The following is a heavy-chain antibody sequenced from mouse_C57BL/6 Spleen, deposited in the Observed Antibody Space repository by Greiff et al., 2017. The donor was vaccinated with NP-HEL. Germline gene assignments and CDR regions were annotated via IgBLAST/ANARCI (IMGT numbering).Heavy chain of an antibody. CDR1: GFNIKDDY. Sequence: EVQLQQSGAELVRPGASVKLSCTASGFNIKDDYMHWVKQRPEQGLEWIGWIDPENGDTEYASKFQGKATITADTSSNTAYLQLSSLTSEDTAVYDCTTDTTVVGYFDYWGQGTTLTVSS. V-gene: IGHV14-4*01. CDR2: IDPENGDT. D-gene: IGHD1-1*01. J-gene: IGHJ2*01. CDR3: TTDTTVVGYFDY.